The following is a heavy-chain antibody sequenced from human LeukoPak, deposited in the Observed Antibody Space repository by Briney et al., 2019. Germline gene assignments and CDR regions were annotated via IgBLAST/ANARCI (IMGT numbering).Heavy chain of an antibody. D-gene: IGHD3-10*01. Sequence: PGGSLRLSCAASRFTFSSYSMNWVRQAPGKGLEWVSYISSSSSTIYYADSVKGRFTISRDNAKNSLYLQMNSLRAEDTAVYYCARDLSEPTYCYGSGSYSGYWGQGTLVTVSS. CDR3: ARDLSEPTYCYGSGSYSGY. V-gene: IGHV3-48*04. J-gene: IGHJ4*02. CDR2: ISSSSSTI. CDR1: RFTFSSYS.